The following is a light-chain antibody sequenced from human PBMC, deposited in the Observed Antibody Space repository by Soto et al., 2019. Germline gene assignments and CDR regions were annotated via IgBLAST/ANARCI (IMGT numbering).Light chain of an antibody. CDR3: QQANSFPWT. J-gene: IGKJ1*01. V-gene: IGKV1-12*01. Sequence: DIQMTQSPSSVSASVGDRVTITRRASQDISTWLAWYQQKPGKAPKLLIYSASSLQTGVPSTFSGRGSGTDFTLTISSLQPGDFATYYCQQANSFPWTFGQGTKVEIK. CDR1: QDISTW. CDR2: SAS.